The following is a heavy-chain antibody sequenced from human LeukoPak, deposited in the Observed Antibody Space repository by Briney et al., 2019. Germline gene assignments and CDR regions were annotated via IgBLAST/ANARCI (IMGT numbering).Heavy chain of an antibody. D-gene: IGHD6-13*01. V-gene: IGHV4-4*07. CDR2: IYTSGST. J-gene: IGHJ3*02. Sequence: SETLSLTCTVSGGSISSYYWSWIRQPAGKGLEWIGRIYTSGSTNYNPSLKSRVTMSVDTSKNQFSLKLSSVTAADTAVYYCARSARSSSWNHDAFDIWGQGTMGTVSS. CDR3: ARSARSSSWNHDAFDI. CDR1: GGSISSYY.